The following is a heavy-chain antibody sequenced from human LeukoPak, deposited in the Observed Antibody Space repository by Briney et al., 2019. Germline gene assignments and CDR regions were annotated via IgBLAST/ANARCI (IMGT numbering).Heavy chain of an antibody. D-gene: IGHD6-13*01. V-gene: IGHV1-2*02. J-gene: IGHJ1*01. CDR3: ARVGQQRQYGARH. CDR2: INPNSGGT. CDR1: GYTFTGYY. Sequence: ASVKVSCKASGYTFTGYYMHWARQAPGQGLEWMGWINPNSGGTNYAQKFQGRVTMTRDTSISTAYMELSRLRSDDTAVYYCARVGQQRQYGARHWGQGTLVTVSS.